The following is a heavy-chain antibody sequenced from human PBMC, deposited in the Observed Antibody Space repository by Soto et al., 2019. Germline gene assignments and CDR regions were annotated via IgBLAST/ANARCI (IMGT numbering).Heavy chain of an antibody. CDR2: ISSSSSYI. V-gene: IGHV3-21*01. D-gene: IGHD2-2*01. Sequence: PGGSLRLSCAASGFTFSSYSRNLVRQAPGKWLQWVSSISSSSSYIYYADSVKARFTISRDNAKNSLYLQMNSLTAADTDVYYCASTVVPAAIVGSSYGMDVWGEGTKVTVSS. J-gene: IGHJ6*04. CDR3: ASTVVPAAIVGSSYGMDV. CDR1: GFTFSSYS.